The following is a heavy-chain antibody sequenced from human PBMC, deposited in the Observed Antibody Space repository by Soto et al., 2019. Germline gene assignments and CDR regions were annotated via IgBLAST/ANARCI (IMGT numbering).Heavy chain of an antibody. J-gene: IGHJ3*01. V-gene: IGHV3-48*03. CDR3: ARRASR. CDR2: IHPSGQPI. CDR1: GFTFSSSE. Sequence: EVQLVESGGGFVQPGGYLRLSCAVSGFTFSSSEMYWVRQAPGKGLEWISYIHPSGQPIFYADSVKGRFTISRDNANNSLFLQMNSLRAEDTAVYYCARRASRWGQGTMVTVSS. D-gene: IGHD1-26*01.